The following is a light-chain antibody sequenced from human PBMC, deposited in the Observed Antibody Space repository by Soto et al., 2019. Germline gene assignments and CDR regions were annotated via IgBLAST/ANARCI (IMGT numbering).Light chain of an antibody. J-gene: IGLJ3*02. CDR2: RNN. V-gene: IGLV1-47*01. Sequence: QSVLTQPPSASVTPGQWVTISCSGSSSNIGNNYVFWYQQFPGMAPKLLIYRNNQRPSGVPDRFSGPKSGTSASLAIAGLRSEDESDYYCASWDDSLNGPVFGGGTKVTVL. CDR1: SSNIGNNY. CDR3: ASWDDSLNGPV.